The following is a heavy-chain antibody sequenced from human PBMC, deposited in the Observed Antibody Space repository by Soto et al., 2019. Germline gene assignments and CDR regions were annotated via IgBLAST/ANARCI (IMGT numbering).Heavy chain of an antibody. J-gene: IGHJ6*02. CDR1: GFTFSSYW. CDR2: IKQDGSEK. D-gene: IGHD1-1*01. CDR3: ARDVAHWNWNYEGMDV. Sequence: GGSLRLSCAASGFTFSSYWMSWVRQAPGKGLEWVANIKQDGSEKYYVDSVKGRFTISRDNAKNSLYLQMNSLRAEDTAVYYCARDVAHWNWNYEGMDVWGQGTTVTVSS. V-gene: IGHV3-7*05.